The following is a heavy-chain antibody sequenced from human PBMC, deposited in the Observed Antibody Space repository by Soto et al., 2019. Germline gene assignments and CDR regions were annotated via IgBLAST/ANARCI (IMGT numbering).Heavy chain of an antibody. V-gene: IGHV3-30-3*01. CDR3: ARDMYSSDYFVRWFVP. CDR2: ISHDGINK. Sequence: QVRLVESGGGVVQPGRSLRLSCTASGFSFSSYAMYWFRQPPGKGLEWVAVISHDGINKHYADSVKGRVTVSRDNSNHSLDLQMNSLRGEDTVMYYCARDMYSSDYFVRWFVPWGQGTLVTVSS. J-gene: IGHJ5*02. CDR1: GFSFSSYA. D-gene: IGHD6-19*01.